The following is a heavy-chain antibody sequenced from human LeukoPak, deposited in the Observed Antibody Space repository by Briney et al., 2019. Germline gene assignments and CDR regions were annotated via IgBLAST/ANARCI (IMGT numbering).Heavy chain of an antibody. CDR1: GGSISRGFSS. V-gene: IGHV4-30-2*01. J-gene: IGHJ5*02. CDR2: IYHSGRP. D-gene: IGHD4-17*01. CDR3: VRGYGDSPEGLDP. Sequence: SETLSLTCAVSGGSISRGFSSWNWIRQPPGKGLEWIGYIYHSGRPYYNPSLKSRVSMSVDKSKNHFSLILTSVTAADTAVYYCVRGYGDSPEGLDPWGQGTLVIVSS.